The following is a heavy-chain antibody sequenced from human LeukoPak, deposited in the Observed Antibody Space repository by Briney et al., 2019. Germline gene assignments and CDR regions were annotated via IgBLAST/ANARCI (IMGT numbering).Heavy chain of an antibody. J-gene: IGHJ4*02. CDR3: ARVLNYYDSSGYYCYYFDY. V-gene: IGHV1-2*02. Sequence: ASVKVSCKASGYXFTSNYIHWVRQAPGQGHEWMGWINPNSGGTNYAQKFQGRVTMTRDTSISTAYMELSRLRSDDTALYYCARVLNYYDSSGYYCYYFDYWGQGTLVTVSS. CDR2: INPNSGGT. CDR1: GYXFTSNY. D-gene: IGHD3-22*01.